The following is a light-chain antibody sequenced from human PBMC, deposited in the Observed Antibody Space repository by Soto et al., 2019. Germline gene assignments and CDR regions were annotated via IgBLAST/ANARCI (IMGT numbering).Light chain of an antibody. V-gene: IGKV1-5*01. Sequence: DIQMTQSPSTLSASVGDRVTITCRPSESISTWLAWYQQKPGKAPKLLIYDASTLQTGVPSRFSGSGSGTKFTLTISSLQPDDFATYFCPHYNHYPFTFGQGTKLESK. J-gene: IGKJ2*01. CDR1: ESISTW. CDR3: PHYNHYPFT. CDR2: DAS.